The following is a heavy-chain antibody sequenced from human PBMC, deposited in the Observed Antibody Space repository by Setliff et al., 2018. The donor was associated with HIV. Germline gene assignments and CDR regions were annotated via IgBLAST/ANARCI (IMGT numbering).Heavy chain of an antibody. Sequence: VKVSCKASGYTFINYAMNWVRQAPGQGLEWMGWINTNSGSPTYAQAFTGRFVFSVDTSVATAYLQISSLKAEDTAIYYCARALYGDYGGDVNWMDPWGQGTLVTVSS. CDR1: GYTFINYA. CDR3: ARALYGDYGGDVNWMDP. D-gene: IGHD4-17*01. V-gene: IGHV7-4-1*02. J-gene: IGHJ5*02. CDR2: INTNSGSP.